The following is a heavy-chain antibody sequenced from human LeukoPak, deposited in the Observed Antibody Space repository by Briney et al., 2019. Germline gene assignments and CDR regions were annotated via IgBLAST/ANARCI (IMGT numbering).Heavy chain of an antibody. CDR1: GFTFNTYN. CDR3: AREWQLLTDAFDI. Sequence: GGCLRLSCAASGFTFNTYNMDWVRQAAGKGLEWVSSISSTSSYIYYADSVKGRFTTSRDNAKNSLYLQMNSLRAEDTAVYYCAREWQLLTDAFDIWGQGTMVTVSS. J-gene: IGHJ3*02. V-gene: IGHV3-21*03. D-gene: IGHD2-15*01. CDR2: ISSTSSYI.